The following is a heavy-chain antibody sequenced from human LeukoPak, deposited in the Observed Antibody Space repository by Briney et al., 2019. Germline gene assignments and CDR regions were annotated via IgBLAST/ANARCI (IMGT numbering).Heavy chain of an antibody. J-gene: IGHJ4*02. CDR1: GFTFSSYG. CDR2: ISYDGSNK. V-gene: IGHV3-30*18. CDR3: AKDPYGSSGYYPYYFDY. Sequence: PGGSLRLSCAASGFTFSSYGMHWVRQAPGKGLEWVAVISYDGSNKYYADSVKGRFTISRDNSKNTLYLQMNSLRAEDTAVYYCAKDPYGSSGYYPYYFDYWGQGTLVTVSS. D-gene: IGHD3-22*01.